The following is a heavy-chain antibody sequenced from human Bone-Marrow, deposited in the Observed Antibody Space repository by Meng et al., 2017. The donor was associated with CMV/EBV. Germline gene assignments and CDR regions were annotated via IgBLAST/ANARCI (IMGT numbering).Heavy chain of an antibody. J-gene: IGHJ4*02. Sequence: SCKASGGTFSSYAMSWVRQAPGKGLEWVSAISGSGGSTYYADSVKGRFTISRDNSKNTLYLQMNSLRAEDTAVYYCAKGFDVVVVAATPGYWGQGTLVTVSS. V-gene: IGHV3-23*01. CDR1: GGTFSSYA. CDR2: ISGSGGST. D-gene: IGHD2-15*01. CDR3: AKGFDVVVVAATPGY.